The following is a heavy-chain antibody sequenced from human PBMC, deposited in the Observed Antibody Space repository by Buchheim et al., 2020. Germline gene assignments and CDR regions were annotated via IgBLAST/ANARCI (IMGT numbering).Heavy chain of an antibody. CDR1: GFNFSDHY. D-gene: IGHD3-22*01. V-gene: IGHV3-72*01. CDR3: ARGYYDSSGAQGMEY. J-gene: IGHJ4*02. CDR2: TGNKANYYST. Sequence: EVQLVESGGGLVQPGGSLRLSCAASGFNFSDHYMAWVRQVPGKGLEWVGRTGNKANYYSTPYAASVTGRFTISRDDSMNSVFLQMNSLKSEDTGVYYCARGYYDSSGAQGMEYWGQGAL.